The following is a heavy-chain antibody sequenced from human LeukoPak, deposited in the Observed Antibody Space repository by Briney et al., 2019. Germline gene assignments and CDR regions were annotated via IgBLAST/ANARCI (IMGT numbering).Heavy chain of an antibody. CDR2: MNDDGSGI. CDR3: ARETTVSREWYFDL. V-gene: IGHV3-74*01. J-gene: IGHJ2*01. D-gene: IGHD4-17*01. Sequence: GGSLRLSCALSGLNIRNYWMHWVRQAPGKGLVWVSRMNDDGSGISYADSVKGRFTISRDHAKNALYLQMNSLRAEDTAVYYCARETTVSREWYFDLWGRGTLVTVAS. CDR1: GLNIRNYW.